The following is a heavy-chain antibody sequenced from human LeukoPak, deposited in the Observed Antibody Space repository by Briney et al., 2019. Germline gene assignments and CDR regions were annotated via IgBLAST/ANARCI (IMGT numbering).Heavy chain of an antibody. CDR3: AKGGYSSSSPFDY. V-gene: IGHV3-23*01. D-gene: IGHD6-13*01. J-gene: IGHJ4*02. CDR2: ISSSGSST. CDR1: GFPFSSHE. Sequence: GGSLRLSCAASGFPFSSHEMSWVRQAPGKGLEWVSGISSSGSSTYYADSVKGRFTISRDNSKNTLYLQMNSLRADDTAVYYCAKGGYSSSSPFDYWGQGTLVTVSS.